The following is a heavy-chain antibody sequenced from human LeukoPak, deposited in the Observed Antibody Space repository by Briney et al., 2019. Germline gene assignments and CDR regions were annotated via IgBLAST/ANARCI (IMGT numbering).Heavy chain of an antibody. V-gene: IGHV3-23*01. CDR3: AKISDSSGFFFYGWFDA. CDR2: ISGRGGST. J-gene: IGHJ5*02. D-gene: IGHD3-22*01. CDR1: GFTFSSYA. Sequence: GGSLRLSCAASGFTFSSYAMSWVRQAPGKGLEWVSAISGRGGSTYYADSVKGRFTISRDISENTLYLQMNSLRAEDTAIYYCAKISDSSGFFFYGWFDAWGQGTLVSVSS.